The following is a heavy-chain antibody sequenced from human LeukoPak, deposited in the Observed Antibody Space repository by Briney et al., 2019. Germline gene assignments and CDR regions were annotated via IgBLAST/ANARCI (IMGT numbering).Heavy chain of an antibody. CDR2: IRQDGSEK. D-gene: IGHD2-2*01. V-gene: IGHV3-7*05. CDR3: AKSGVPAAMSWFDP. CDR1: GFTLSTYW. Sequence: HPGGSLRLSCAASGFTLSTYWMSWVRQAPGKGLEWVANIRQDGSEKYYVDSVKGRFTISRDNAKKSLYLQMNSLRAEDTAVYYCAKSGVPAAMSWFDPWGQGTLVTVSS. J-gene: IGHJ5*02.